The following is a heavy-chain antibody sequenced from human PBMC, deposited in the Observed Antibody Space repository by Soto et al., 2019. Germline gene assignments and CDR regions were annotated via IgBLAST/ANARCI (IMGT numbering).Heavy chain of an antibody. CDR1: GFTFSSYG. D-gene: IGHD2-15*01. J-gene: IGHJ5*02. CDR2: ISYDGSNK. V-gene: IGHV3-30*18. Sequence: GGSLRLSCAASGFTFSSYGMHWVRQAPGKGLEWVAVISYDGSNKYYADSVKGRFTISRDNSKNTLYLQMNSLRAEDTAVYYCAKGGPPYCSGGSCLEWFDPWGQGTLVTVSS. CDR3: AKGGPPYCSGGSCLEWFDP.